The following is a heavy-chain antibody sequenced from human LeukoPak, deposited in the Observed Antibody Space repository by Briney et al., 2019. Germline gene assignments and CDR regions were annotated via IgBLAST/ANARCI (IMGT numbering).Heavy chain of an antibody. D-gene: IGHD6-13*01. CDR1: GGTFSSYA. J-gene: IGHJ6*03. Sequence: ASVKVSCKASGGTFSSYAISWVRQAPGQGLEWMGGIIPIFGTANYAQKFQGRVTITTDESTSTAYMELSSLKTEDTAVYYCTTDHGSSWYYYYYYMDVWGKGTTVTVSS. CDR2: IIPIFGTA. CDR3: TTDHGSSWYYYYYYMDV. V-gene: IGHV1-69*05.